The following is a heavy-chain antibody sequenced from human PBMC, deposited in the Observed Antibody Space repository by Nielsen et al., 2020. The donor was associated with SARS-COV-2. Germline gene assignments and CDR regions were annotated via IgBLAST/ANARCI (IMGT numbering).Heavy chain of an antibody. Sequence: GESLKISCAASGFRFSTYAMSWVRQVPGKGLEWVADIKPDGSEKFYVDSVKGRFTISRDNAKNSMSLQMNSLRVEDTAVYYCARDWSRAADVWGQGTMVTVSS. V-gene: IGHV3-7*01. CDR3: ARDWSRAADV. J-gene: IGHJ3*01. CDR1: GFRFSTYA. D-gene: IGHD2-15*01. CDR2: IKPDGSEK.